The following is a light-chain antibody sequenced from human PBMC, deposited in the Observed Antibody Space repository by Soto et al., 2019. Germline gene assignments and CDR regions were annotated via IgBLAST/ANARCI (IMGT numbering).Light chain of an antibody. CDR3: CSYASNSTFVV. CDR2: EVS. CDR1: SSDVGTYKF. J-gene: IGLJ2*01. V-gene: IGLV2-23*02. Sequence: QSVLTQSASVSGSPGQSITISCSGTSSDVGTYKFVSWYQHHPGKAPKLLIYEVSRRPSGFSYRFSGSKSGNTASLTISGLQAEDEADYYCCSYASNSTFVVFGGGTKLTVL.